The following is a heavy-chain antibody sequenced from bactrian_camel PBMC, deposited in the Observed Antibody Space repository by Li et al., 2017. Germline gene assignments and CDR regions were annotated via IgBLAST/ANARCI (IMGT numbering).Heavy chain of an antibody. CDR1: GFTRSRYC. CDR3: ETRSGYCSGGYRLQKY. Sequence: VQLVESGGGSVQAGGSLRLSCAASGFTRSRYCMGWFRQAPGKGLEWVSAISGGSTITDYLDSVKGRFTISQDKAKDTVYLQMNSLKPEDTAMYSCETRSGYCSGGYRLQKYWGQRTQVTVS. V-gene: IGHV3S40*01. CDR2: ISGGSTIT. D-gene: IGHD2*01. J-gene: IGHJ4*01.